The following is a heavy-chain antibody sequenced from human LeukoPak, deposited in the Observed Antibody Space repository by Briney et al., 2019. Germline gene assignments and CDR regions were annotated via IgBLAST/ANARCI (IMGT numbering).Heavy chain of an antibody. V-gene: IGHV3-11*04. CDR2: ISSSGSTI. CDR3: ARDGGKYYFQPDSDAFDI. J-gene: IGHJ3*02. Sequence: GGSLRLSCAASGFTFSDYYMSWIRQAPGKGLEWVSYISSSGSTIYYADSVKGRFTISRDNAKNSLYLQMNSLRAEDTAVYYCARDGGKYYFQPDSDAFDIWGQGTMVTVSS. D-gene: IGHD2/OR15-2a*01. CDR1: GFTFSDYY.